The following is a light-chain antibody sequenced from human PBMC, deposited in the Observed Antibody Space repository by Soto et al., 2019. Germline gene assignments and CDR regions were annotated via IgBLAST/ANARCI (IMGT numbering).Light chain of an antibody. J-gene: IGKJ1*01. V-gene: IGKV1-5*01. CDR3: QQYNSYPWT. CDR2: YAS. Sequence: DIQMTQSPSTLSASVGDRVTITCRASQSISSRLAWYQQKPGKAPKLLIYYASSLETGVPARFSGSGSGTEFTLTISSLQPDDFATYYCQQYNSYPWTFGQGTKVEIK. CDR1: QSISSR.